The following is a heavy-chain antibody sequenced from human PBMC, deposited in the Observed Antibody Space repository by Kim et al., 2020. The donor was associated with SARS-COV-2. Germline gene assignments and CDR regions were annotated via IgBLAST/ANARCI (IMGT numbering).Heavy chain of an antibody. J-gene: IGHJ4*02. CDR2: T. D-gene: IGHD2-15*01. Sequence: TYYAGFVKGRFTISRDNSKSTVFLQMNSLRAEDTAVYYCASGAKVWYFDYWGQGTLVTVSS. V-gene: IGHV3-23*01. CDR3: ASGAKVWYFDY.